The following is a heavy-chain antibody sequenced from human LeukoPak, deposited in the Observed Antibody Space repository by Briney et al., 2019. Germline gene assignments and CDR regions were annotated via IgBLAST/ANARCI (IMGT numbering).Heavy chain of an antibody. D-gene: IGHD1-1*01. CDR2: IKEDGTEK. CDR1: GFTFKNYA. V-gene: IGHV3-7*01. J-gene: IGHJ4*02. Sequence: PGESLGLSCAASGFTFKNYALSWVRQAPGKGLEWVANIKEDGTEKNLVDSVKGRFTISRDNTKNLLFLEMNNLRGDDTAIYYCVRESRPGGAMGLYHNLDYWGQGTLVAVSS. CDR3: VRESRPGGAMGLYHNLDY.